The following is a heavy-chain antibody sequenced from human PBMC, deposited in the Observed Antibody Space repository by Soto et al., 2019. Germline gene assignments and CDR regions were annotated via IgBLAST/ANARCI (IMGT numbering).Heavy chain of an antibody. D-gene: IGHD3-3*01. CDR3: AKDRYASYDSGTGYPNDY. V-gene: IGHV3-30*18. J-gene: IGHJ4*02. CDR2: ISYDVSNK. Sequence: GGSLRLSCAASGFTFSSYGMHWVRQAPGKGLEWVAVISYDVSNKYYADSVKGRFTISRDNSKNTLYLQMNSLRAEDTAVYYCAKDRYASYDSGTGYPNDYWGRGTLVTFSS. CDR1: GFTFSSYG.